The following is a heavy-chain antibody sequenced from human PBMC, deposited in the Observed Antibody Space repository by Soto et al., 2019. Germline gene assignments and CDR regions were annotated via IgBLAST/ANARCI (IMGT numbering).Heavy chain of an antibody. Sequence: SVKVSCKASGGPFSSYAISWVRQAPGQGLEWMGIINPSGGSTSYAQKFQGRVTMTRDTSTSTVYMELSSLRSEDTAVYYCARDREGGYSYGSFQHWG. J-gene: IGHJ1*01. V-gene: IGHV1-46*03. CDR3: ARDREGGYSYGSFQH. CDR1: GGPFSSYA. CDR2: INPSGGST. D-gene: IGHD5-18*01.